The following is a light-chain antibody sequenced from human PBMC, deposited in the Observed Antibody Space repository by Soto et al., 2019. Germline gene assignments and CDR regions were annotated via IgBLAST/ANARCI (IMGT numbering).Light chain of an antibody. CDR2: GAS. CDR3: QQYNNWPPDT. CDR1: QSVSSN. V-gene: IGKV3-15*01. Sequence: EIVLTQSPATLSLSPGERATLSCGASQSVSSNLAWYQQKPGQAPRLLIYGASTRATGIPARFSGSGSGTEFTLTISSLQSEDFAVYYCQQYNNWPPDTFGGGTKVDIK. J-gene: IGKJ4*01.